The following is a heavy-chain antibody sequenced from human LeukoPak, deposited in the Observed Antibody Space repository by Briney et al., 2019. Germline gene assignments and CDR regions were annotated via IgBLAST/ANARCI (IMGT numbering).Heavy chain of an antibody. CDR1: SGSISSYY. J-gene: IGHJ4*02. V-gene: IGHV4-59*01. Sequence: SETLSLTCTVSSGSISSYYWSWIRQAPGKGLEWIGYIYYSGSTNYNPSLKTRVTISVDTSKNQFSLKQTSVTGADTALYYCARMDRSGWYYFGYWGQGTLVSVSS. CDR2: IYYSGST. CDR3: ARMDRSGWYYFGY. D-gene: IGHD6-19*01.